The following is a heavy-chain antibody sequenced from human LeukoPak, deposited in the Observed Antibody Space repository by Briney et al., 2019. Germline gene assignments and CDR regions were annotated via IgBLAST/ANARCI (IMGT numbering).Heavy chain of an antibody. V-gene: IGHV3-7*01. CDR3: AREFNPSCGDNCYIDAFDI. Sequence: GGSLRLSCAASGFMLSNYWMTWVRQAPGKGLEWVANIRRDGSTIHYLDSVRGRFTISRDNAKNSLYLQMDSLRAEDTAMYYCAREFNPSCGDNCYIDAFDIWGQGTMVTVSS. J-gene: IGHJ3*02. CDR1: GFMLSNYW. D-gene: IGHD2-21*01. CDR2: IRRDGSTI.